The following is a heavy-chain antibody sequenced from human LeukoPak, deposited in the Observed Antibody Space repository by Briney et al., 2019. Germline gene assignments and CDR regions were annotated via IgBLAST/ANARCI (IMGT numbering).Heavy chain of an antibody. CDR1: GITFSNAW. Sequence: GVSLRLSCAVSGITFSNAWMSWVRQAPGKGLEWVGPIKSKRDGGTIENAAPVKGRFTISRDDSKNTVLLKMDSLKAEDTAVYYCTSGSTGLDYWGQGTLVTVSS. D-gene: IGHD3-10*01. V-gene: IGHV3-15*01. J-gene: IGHJ4*02. CDR2: IKSKRDGGTI. CDR3: TSGSTGLDY.